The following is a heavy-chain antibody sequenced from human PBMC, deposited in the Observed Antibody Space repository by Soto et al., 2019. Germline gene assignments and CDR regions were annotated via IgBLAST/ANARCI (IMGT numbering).Heavy chain of an antibody. CDR2: IYRGVST. Sequence: GGSLRLSCAVSGFTVSNTYMSWVRQSPGKGLEWVAVIYRGVSTHYADSVKGRFTISSDDSKNTIYLQMNSLRAEDTAVYYCARDRSDSSRADSFDVWGRGTMVTVSS. D-gene: IGHD6-25*01. CDR3: ARDRSDSSRADSFDV. CDR1: GFTVSNTY. V-gene: IGHV3-53*01. J-gene: IGHJ3*01.